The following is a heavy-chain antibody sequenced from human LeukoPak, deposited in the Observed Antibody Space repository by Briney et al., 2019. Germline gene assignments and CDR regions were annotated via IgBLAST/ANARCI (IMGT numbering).Heavy chain of an antibody. Sequence: GGSLRLSCAASGFTVSSNYISWVRRAPGKGLEWVSVIYTGGHTYYADSVKGRFTISRDNSKNTLYLQMNSLRAEDTAVYYCAKMFWEQWLGGLDYWGRGTLVTVSS. CDR1: GFTVSSNY. CDR2: IYTGGHT. D-gene: IGHD6-19*01. CDR3: AKMFWEQWLGGLDY. J-gene: IGHJ4*02. V-gene: IGHV3-53*01.